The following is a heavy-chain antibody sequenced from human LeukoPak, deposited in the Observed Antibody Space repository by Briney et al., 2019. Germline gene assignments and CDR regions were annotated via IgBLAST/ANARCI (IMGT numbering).Heavy chain of an antibody. D-gene: IGHD2-15*01. CDR2: IYRGGST. CDR3: ARDGVDCSGGSCYSGGY. CDR1: GFTFSSYA. V-gene: IGHV3-66*01. J-gene: IGHJ4*02. Sequence: GGSLRLSCAASGFTFSSYAMSWVRQAPGKGLEWVSVIYRGGSTYYADSVKGRFTISRDNSKNTLYLQMNSLRAEDTAVYYCARDGVDCSGGSCYSGGYWGQGTLVTVSS.